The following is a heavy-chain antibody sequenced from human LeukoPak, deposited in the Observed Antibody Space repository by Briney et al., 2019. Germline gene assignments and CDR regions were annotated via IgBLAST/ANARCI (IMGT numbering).Heavy chain of an antibody. CDR3: AKDQDQFGWGTYGVP. CDR2: INSGGNT. CDR1: GFILSIYN. Sequence: PGGSLRLSCAPSGFILSIYNMNWVRQAPGKGLDWVSVINSGGNTYYADSVKGRFTISRDNSKNTLFRQMDSLRAEHTAEYYCAKDQDQFGWGTYGVPWGQGTLVTVSS. V-gene: IGHV3-53*01. J-gene: IGHJ5*02. D-gene: IGHD3-16*01.